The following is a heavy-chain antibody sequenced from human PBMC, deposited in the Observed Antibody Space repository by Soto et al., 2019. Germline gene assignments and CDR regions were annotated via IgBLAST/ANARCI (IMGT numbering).Heavy chain of an antibody. CDR3: AMGPYRENLPYKTGGV. D-gene: IGHD1-1*01. CDR1: GGTFSSYA. V-gene: IGHV1-69*13. J-gene: IGHJ6*02. CDR2: IIPIFGTA. Sequence: ASVKVSCKASGGTFSSYAISWVRQAPGQGLEWMGGIIPIFGTANYAQKFQGRVTITADESTSTAYMELSSLRSEDTAVYYCAMGPYRENLPYKTGGVWGQGTTVTVSS.